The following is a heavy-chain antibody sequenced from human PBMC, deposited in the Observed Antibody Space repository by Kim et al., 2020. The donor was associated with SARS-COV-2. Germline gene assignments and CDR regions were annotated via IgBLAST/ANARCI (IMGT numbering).Heavy chain of an antibody. J-gene: IGHJ5*02. CDR2: ST. CDR3: ARAIAKNWFDP. V-gene: IGHV4-59*12. D-gene: IGHD2-2*02. Sequence: STNYNPHLKSRVTISVDTSKNQFSLKLSSGTAADTAVYYCARAIAKNWFDPWGQGTLVTVSS.